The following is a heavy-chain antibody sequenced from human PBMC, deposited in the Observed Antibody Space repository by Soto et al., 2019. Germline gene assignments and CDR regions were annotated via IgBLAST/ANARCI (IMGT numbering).Heavy chain of an antibody. V-gene: IGHV1-3*01. CDR2: INAGNGHT. Sequence: GASVQVSCKASEYTFTSYVMHWVRQAPGQSLEWIGWINAGNGHTKYSQKFQDRVTITRDTSANTAYMELSRLRSEDTAVYYGARDLQGIYYFFEWGQRAPLTV. CDR1: EYTFTSYV. J-gene: IGHJ4*02. D-gene: IGHD4-4*01. CDR3: ARDLQGIYYFFE.